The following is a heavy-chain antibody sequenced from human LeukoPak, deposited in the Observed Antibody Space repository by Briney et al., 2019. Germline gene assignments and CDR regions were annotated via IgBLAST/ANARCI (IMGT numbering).Heavy chain of an antibody. CDR1: GGSFSGYY. Sequence: PSETLSLTCAVYGGSFSGYYWSWIRQPPGKGLEWIGEINHSGSTNYNPSLKRRVTISVDTSKNQFSLKLSSVTAADTAVYYCARGRVAAARYYMDVWGKGTTVTVSS. D-gene: IGHD6-13*01. J-gene: IGHJ6*03. CDR3: ARGRVAAARYYMDV. CDR2: INHSGST. V-gene: IGHV4-34*01.